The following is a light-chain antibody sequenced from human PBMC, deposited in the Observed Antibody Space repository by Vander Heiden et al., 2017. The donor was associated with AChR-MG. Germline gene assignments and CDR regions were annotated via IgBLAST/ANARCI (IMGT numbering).Light chain of an antibody. CDR2: GNS. J-gene: IGLJ2*01. CDR1: SSNIGAGYD. Sequence: QSVLTQPPSVSGAPGQRVTIPCTGSSSNIGAGYDVHWYQQLPGTAPKLLIYGNSNRPSGVPDRFSGSKSGTSASLAITGLQAEDEADYYCQSHDSSLSGKVFGGGTKLTVL. CDR3: QSHDSSLSGKV. V-gene: IGLV1-40*01.